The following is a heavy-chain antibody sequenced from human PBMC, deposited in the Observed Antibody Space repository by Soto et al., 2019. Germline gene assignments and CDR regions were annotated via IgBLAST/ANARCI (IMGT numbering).Heavy chain of an antibody. J-gene: IGHJ6*02. D-gene: IGHD6-19*01. CDR1: GFTVSSNY. V-gene: IGHV3-66*01. CDR3: ARDQGIAVADYYYYYGMDV. Sequence: GGSLRLSCAASGFTVSSNYMSWVRQAPGKGLEWVSVIYSGGSTYYADSVKGRFTISRDNSKNTLYLQMNSLRAEDTAVYYCARDQGIAVADYYYYYGMDVWGQGTTVTVSS. CDR2: IYSGGST.